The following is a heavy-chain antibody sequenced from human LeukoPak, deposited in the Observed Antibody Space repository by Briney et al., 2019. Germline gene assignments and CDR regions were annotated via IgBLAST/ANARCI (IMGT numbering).Heavy chain of an antibody. CDR1: GFTFSSYA. CDR3: ARDPDGGFHPRYGMDV. V-gene: IGHV3-30*04. D-gene: IGHD2-15*01. Sequence: GRSLRLSCAASGFTFSSYAMPWVGQAPGKGLEWVAVISYDGSNKYYADSVKGRFTISRDNSKNTLYLQMNSLRAEDTAVYYCARDPDGGFHPRYGMDVWGQGTTVTVSS. J-gene: IGHJ6*02. CDR2: ISYDGSNK.